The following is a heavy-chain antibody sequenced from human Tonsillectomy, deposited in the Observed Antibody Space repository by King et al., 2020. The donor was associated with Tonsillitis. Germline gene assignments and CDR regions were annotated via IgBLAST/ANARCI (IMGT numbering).Heavy chain of an antibody. D-gene: IGHD3-3*01. CDR3: TRDPRYYEFWSGYYDPPSYYYYMDV. CDR2: IRSKAYGGTT. V-gene: IGHV3-49*03. Sequence: VQLVESGGGLVQSGRSLRLSCTASGFTFGDYAMSWFRQAPGKGLEWVSFIRSKAYGGTTEYAASVKGRFTISRDDSKSIAYLQMNSLKIEDTAVYYCTRDPRYYEFWSGYYDPPSYYYYMDVRGKGTTVTVSS. CDR1: GFTFGDYA. J-gene: IGHJ6*03.